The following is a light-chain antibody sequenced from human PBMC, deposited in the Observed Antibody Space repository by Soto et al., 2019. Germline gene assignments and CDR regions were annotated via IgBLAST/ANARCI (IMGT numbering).Light chain of an antibody. CDR1: SSDIGSYNR. J-gene: IGLJ2*01. Sequence: QSALTQPPSVSGSPGQSVTISCTGTSSDIGSYNRVSWYQQPPGKAPKLMIYEVNNRPSGVPDRFSGSKSGNTASLTISGLQAEDEADYYCSSYTNDITLVFGGGTKLTVL. CDR3: SSYTNDITLV. V-gene: IGLV2-18*02. CDR2: EVN.